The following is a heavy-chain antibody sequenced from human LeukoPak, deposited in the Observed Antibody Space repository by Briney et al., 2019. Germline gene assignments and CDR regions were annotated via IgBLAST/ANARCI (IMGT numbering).Heavy chain of an antibody. CDR1: GGSISSGDYY. D-gene: IGHD7-27*01. V-gene: IGHV4-30-4*08. J-gene: IGHJ3*02. CDR2: IYYSGST. Sequence: SQTLSLTCTVSGGSISSGDYYWSWIRQPPGKGLEWIGYIYYSGSTYYNPSLKSRVTMSVDTSKNQFSLKLSSVTAADTAVYYCARAKWGGDAFDIWGQGTMVTVSS. CDR3: ARAKWGGDAFDI.